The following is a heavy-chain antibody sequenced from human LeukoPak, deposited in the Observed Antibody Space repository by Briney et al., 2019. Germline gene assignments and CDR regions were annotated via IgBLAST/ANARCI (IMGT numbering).Heavy chain of an antibody. Sequence: PVKVSCKASGGTFSSYAISWVRQAPGQGLEWMGGIIPIFGTANYAQKFQGRVTITADKSTSTAYMELSSLRSEDTAVYYCARGPDSSSVWFDPWGQGTLVTVSS. CDR2: IIPIFGTA. D-gene: IGHD6-6*01. CDR1: GGTFSSYA. CDR3: ARGPDSSSVWFDP. V-gene: IGHV1-69*06. J-gene: IGHJ5*02.